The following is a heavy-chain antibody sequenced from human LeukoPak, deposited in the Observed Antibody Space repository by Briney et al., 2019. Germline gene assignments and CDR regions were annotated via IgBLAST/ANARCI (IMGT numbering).Heavy chain of an antibody. CDR2: IIPIFGTA. V-gene: IGHV1-69*13. J-gene: IGHJ5*02. Sequence: SVKVSCKASGGTFSSYAISWVRQAPGQGLEWMGGIIPIFGTANYAQKFQGRVTITADESTSTAYMELSSLRSEDTAVYYCARDPPGPSSIAARGNWFDPWGQGTLVTVSS. CDR1: GGTFSSYA. CDR3: ARDPPGPSSIAARGNWFDP. D-gene: IGHD6-6*01.